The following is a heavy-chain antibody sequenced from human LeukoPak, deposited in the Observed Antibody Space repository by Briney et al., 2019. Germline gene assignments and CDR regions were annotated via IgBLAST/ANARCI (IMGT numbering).Heavy chain of an antibody. V-gene: IGHV3-74*01. CDR2: INVEGTTT. D-gene: IGHD3-10*01. CDR1: GFTFTRFW. J-gene: IGHJ4*02. CDR3: TRGGEEPFDY. Sequence: GGSLRLSCAGSGFTFTRFWMHWVRQAPGKGLMWVSRINVEGTTTTYADSVEGGFTISRDENTLYLQMNHLRVDDTAVYYCTRGGEEPFDYWGQGTLVTVSS.